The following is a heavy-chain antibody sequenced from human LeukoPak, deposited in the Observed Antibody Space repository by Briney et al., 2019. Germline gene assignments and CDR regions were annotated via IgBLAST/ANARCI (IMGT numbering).Heavy chain of an antibody. CDR2: IYTSGST. Sequence: SETLSLTCTVSGGSISTYYWNWIRQPAGKGLEWIGRIYTSGSTNYNPSLKSRVTMSVDTSKNQFSLKLSSVTAADTAVYYCARQYSSSWPHYYYMDVWGKGTTVTVSS. CDR3: ARQYSSSWPHYYYMDV. J-gene: IGHJ6*03. V-gene: IGHV4-4*07. D-gene: IGHD6-13*01. CDR1: GGSISTYY.